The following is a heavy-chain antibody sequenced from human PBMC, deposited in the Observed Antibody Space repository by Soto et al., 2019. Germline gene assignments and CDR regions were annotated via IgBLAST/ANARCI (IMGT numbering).Heavy chain of an antibody. Sequence: QVQLVQSGAEVKKPGSSVKVSCKASGGTFSSSAFSWVRQAPGQGLEWMGGIMPIFRTPDYAQKFQGRVTITADETTSTAYMELSSLTSEDTGVYYCARDKDRQQLGGNYYYIMDVWGHGTTVTVSS. V-gene: IGHV1-69*12. D-gene: IGHD3-3*02. CDR1: GGTFSSSA. CDR3: ARDKDRQQLGGNYYYIMDV. J-gene: IGHJ6*02. CDR2: IMPIFRTP.